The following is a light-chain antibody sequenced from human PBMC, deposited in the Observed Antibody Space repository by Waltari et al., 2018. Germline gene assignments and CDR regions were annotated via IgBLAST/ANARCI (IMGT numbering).Light chain of an antibody. CDR3: QQYYSTPPYT. J-gene: IGKJ2*01. CDR1: QSVLYSSNNKNY. CDR2: WAS. Sequence: DIVMTQSPHSLAVSLGERAPITCKSSQSVLYSSNNKNYLAWYQQKPGQPPKLLIYWASTRESGVPDRFSGSGSGTDFTLTISSLQAEDVAVYYCQQYYSTPPYTFGQGTKLEIK. V-gene: IGKV4-1*01.